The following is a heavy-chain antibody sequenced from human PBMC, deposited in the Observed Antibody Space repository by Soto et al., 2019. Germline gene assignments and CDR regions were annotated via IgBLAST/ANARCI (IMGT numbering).Heavy chain of an antibody. J-gene: IGHJ4*02. V-gene: IGHV3-23*01. D-gene: IGHD4-17*01. CDR2: INSRGGST. CDR3: AKDQVSIYGDYARDY. Sequence: GGSLRLSCAASGFTFSSYAMSWVRQAPGKGLEWVSAINSRGGSTYYADSVKGRFTISRDNSKNTLYLQMNSLRAEDTAVYYCAKDQVSIYGDYARDYWGQGTLVTVSS. CDR1: GFTFSSYA.